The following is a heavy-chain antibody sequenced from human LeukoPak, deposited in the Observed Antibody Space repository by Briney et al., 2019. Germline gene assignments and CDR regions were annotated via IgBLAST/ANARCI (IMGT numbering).Heavy chain of an antibody. V-gene: IGHV4-34*01. Sequence: SETLSLTCAVYGGSFSGYYWSWIRQPPGKGLEWIGEINHSGSTNYNPSLKSRVTISVDTSKNQSSLKLSSVTAADTAVYYCARHLPPRGYSYGARLYYFDYWGQGTLVTVSS. CDR1: GGSFSGYY. J-gene: IGHJ4*02. CDR3: ARHLPPRGYSYGARLYYFDY. D-gene: IGHD5-18*01. CDR2: INHSGST.